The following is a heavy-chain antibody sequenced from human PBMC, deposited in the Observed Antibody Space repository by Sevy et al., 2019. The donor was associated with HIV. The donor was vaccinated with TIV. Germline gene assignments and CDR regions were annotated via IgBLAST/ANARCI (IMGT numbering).Heavy chain of an antibody. CDR1: GGTFSSYA. V-gene: IGHV1-69*13. CDR3: ARAKDPYGSGSYYNFDY. D-gene: IGHD3-10*01. CDR2: IIPIFGTA. J-gene: IGHJ4*02. Sequence: ASVKVSCKASGGTFSSYAISWVRQAPGQGLEWMGGIIPIFGTANYAQKFQGRVTITADESTGTAYMELSSLRSEDTAVYYCARAKDPYGSGSYYNFDYWGQGTLVTVSS.